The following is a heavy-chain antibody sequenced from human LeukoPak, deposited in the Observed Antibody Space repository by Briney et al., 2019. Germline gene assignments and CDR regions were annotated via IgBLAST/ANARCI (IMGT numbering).Heavy chain of an antibody. D-gene: IGHD3-10*01. CDR2: IYPGDSDT. Sequence: GESLKISCKGSGYSFTSYWIGWVHQMPGKGLGWMGIIYPGDSDTRYSPSFQGQVTISADKSISTAYLQWSSLKASDTAMYYCARGSGSYYNVRSWFDPWGQGTLVTVSS. CDR1: GYSFTSYW. V-gene: IGHV5-51*07. J-gene: IGHJ5*02. CDR3: ARGSGSYYNVRSWFDP.